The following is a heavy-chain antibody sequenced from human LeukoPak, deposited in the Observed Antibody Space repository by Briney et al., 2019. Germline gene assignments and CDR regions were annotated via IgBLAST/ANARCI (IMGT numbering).Heavy chain of an antibody. CDR1: GFTFSSYW. CDR3: AREGYYYDSSGYYSTYFDY. J-gene: IGHJ4*02. D-gene: IGHD3-22*01. V-gene: IGHV3-7*01. Sequence: GGSLRLSCAASGFTFSSYWMSWVRQAPGKGLEWVANIKQDGSEKYYVDSVKGRFTVSRDNAKNSLYLQMNSLRAEDTAVYYCAREGYYYDSSGYYSTYFDYWGQGTLVTVSS. CDR2: IKQDGSEK.